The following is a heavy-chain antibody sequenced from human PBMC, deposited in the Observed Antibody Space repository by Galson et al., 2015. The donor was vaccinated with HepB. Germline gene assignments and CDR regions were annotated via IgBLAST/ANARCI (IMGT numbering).Heavy chain of an antibody. D-gene: IGHD3-10*01. CDR3: VRDKRDYGSGSLHAADF. Sequence: SLRLSCAASGFTFSDYYMSWIRQVPGKGLKWVSYISSSGGYIDYADSVKGRFTISGDNAKNSLYLEMNSLRVDDTAVYYCVRDKRDYGSGSLHAADFWGQGVLVTVS. V-gene: IGHV3-11*05. J-gene: IGHJ4*02. CDR2: ISSSGGYI. CDR1: GFTFSDYY.